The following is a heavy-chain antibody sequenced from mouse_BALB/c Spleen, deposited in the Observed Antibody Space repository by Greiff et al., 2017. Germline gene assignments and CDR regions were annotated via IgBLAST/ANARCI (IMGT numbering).Heavy chain of an antibody. J-gene: IGHJ3*01. CDR1: GYTFTSYW. CDR2: INPSTGYT. Sequence: VQLHQSGAELAKPGASVKMSCKASGYTFTSYWMHWVKQRPGQGLEWIGYINPSTGYTEYNQKFKDKATLTADKSSSTAYMQLSSLTSEDSAVYYCARELGQGFAYWGQGTLVTVSA. D-gene: IGHD3-1*01. V-gene: IGHV1-7*01. CDR3: ARELGQGFAY.